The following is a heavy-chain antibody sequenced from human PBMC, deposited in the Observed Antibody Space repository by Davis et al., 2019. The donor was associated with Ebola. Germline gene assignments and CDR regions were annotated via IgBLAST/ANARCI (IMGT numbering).Heavy chain of an antibody. CDR2: IYHSGST. CDR3: ASSQYSSSWEFDY. CDR1: GGSISSYY. J-gene: IGHJ4*02. V-gene: IGHV4-59*01. Sequence: MPSETLSLTCTVSGGSISSYYWSWIRQPPGKGLEWIGYIYHSGSTYYNPSLKSRVTISVDRSKNQFSLKLSSVTAADTAVYYCASSQYSSSWEFDYWGQGTLVTVSS. D-gene: IGHD6-13*01.